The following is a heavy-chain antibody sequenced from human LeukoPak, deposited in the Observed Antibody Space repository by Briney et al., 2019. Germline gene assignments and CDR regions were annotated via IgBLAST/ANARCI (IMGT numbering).Heavy chain of an antibody. V-gene: IGHV1-69*05. D-gene: IGHD1-14*01. CDR1: GGTFSMYA. CDR3: ARDDVGPELYY. J-gene: IGHJ4*02. Sequence: GASVKVSCKASGGTFSMYAISWVRQAPGQGLEWMGRIIPIFGTANYAQKFQGRVTITTDESTRTAYMELSSLRSEDTALYYCARDDVGPELYYWGQGTLVTVSS. CDR2: IIPIFGTA.